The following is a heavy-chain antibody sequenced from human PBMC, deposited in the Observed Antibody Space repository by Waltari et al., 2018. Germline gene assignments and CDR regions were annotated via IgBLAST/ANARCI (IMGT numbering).Heavy chain of an antibody. D-gene: IGHD3-9*01. CDR3: AKGLRYFDWLLPHPLDY. CDR1: GFTFSSYW. J-gene: IGHJ4*02. V-gene: IGHV3-7*03. CDR2: IKQDGSEK. Sequence: EVQLVESGGGLVQPGGSLRLSCAASGFTFSSYWMSWVRQAPGKGLEWVANIKQDGSEKYYVDSVKGRFTISRDNAKNSLYLQMNSLRAEDMALYYCAKGLRYFDWLLPHPLDYWGQGTLVTVSS.